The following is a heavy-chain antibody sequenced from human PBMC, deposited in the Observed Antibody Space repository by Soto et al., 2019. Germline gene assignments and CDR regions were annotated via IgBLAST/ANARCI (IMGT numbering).Heavy chain of an antibody. CDR1: GFSISSGGYY. Sequence: SETLSLTCPFSGFSISSGGYYWSWIRQHPGKGREWFGYIYYSGSTYYNPALKSRVTISVDTSKNQFPLKLSSVTAADPAVYYCARDTYYDFWSGSSNYYGMDVWGQGTTVTVSS. J-gene: IGHJ6*02. CDR2: IYYSGST. V-gene: IGHV4-31*03. D-gene: IGHD3-3*01. CDR3: ARDTYYDFWSGSSNYYGMDV.